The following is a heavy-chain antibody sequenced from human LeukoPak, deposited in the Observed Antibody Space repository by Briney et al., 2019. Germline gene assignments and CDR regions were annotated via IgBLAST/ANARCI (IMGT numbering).Heavy chain of an antibody. CDR3: AREVPVGYDYVWGSEVGPFDY. V-gene: IGHV3-23*01. D-gene: IGHD3-16*01. Sequence: GGSLRLSCAASGFTFSSYAMSWVRQAPGKGLEWVSGISGNGGSTYYADSVKGRFTISRDNAKNSLYLQMNSLRAEDTAVYYCAREVPVGYDYVWGSEVGPFDYWGQGTLVTVSS. CDR2: ISGNGGST. CDR1: GFTFSSYA. J-gene: IGHJ4*02.